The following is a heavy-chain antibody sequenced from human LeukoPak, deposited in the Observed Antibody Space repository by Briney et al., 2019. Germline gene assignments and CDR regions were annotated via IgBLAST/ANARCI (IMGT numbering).Heavy chain of an antibody. J-gene: IGHJ4*02. CDR3: AREPGQSAYDTYFDY. CDR1: GYAFTGYY. CDR2: INPNSGGT. D-gene: IGHD5-12*01. Sequence: ASVKVCCKASGYAFTGYYMDWVRQGPGQGLGWMGWINPNSGGTNYAQKLPGRVTMTRHTSISTAYKELSRLRSDDTAVYYCAREPGQSAYDTYFDYWGQGTLVTASS. V-gene: IGHV1-2*02.